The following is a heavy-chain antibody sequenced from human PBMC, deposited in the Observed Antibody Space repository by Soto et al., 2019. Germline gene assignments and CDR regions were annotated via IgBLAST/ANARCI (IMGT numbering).Heavy chain of an antibody. D-gene: IGHD3-3*01. Sequence: QVQLVESGGGVVQPGRSLRLSCAASGFTFSSYAIHWFRQAPGKGLEWVAVISYDGSNKYYADSVKGRFTISRDNSKNTLYLQMNSLRAEDTAVYYCARVPYYDFWSGYDFDYWGQGTLVTVSS. CDR2: ISYDGSNK. V-gene: IGHV3-30-3*01. J-gene: IGHJ4*02. CDR3: ARVPYYDFWSGYDFDY. CDR1: GFTFSSYA.